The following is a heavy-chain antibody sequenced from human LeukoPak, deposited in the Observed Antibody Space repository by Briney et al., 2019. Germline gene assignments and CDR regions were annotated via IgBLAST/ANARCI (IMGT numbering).Heavy chain of an antibody. CDR3: AKDNLVWFGELPEYLDY. Sequence: GGSLRLSCAASGFTFSSYAMSWVRQAPGKGLEWVAVISYDGSNKYYADSVKGRFTISRDNSKNTLYLQMNSLRAEDTAVYYCAKDNLVWFGELPEYLDYWGQGTLVTVSS. V-gene: IGHV3-30*18. J-gene: IGHJ4*02. D-gene: IGHD3-10*01. CDR1: GFTFSSYA. CDR2: ISYDGSNK.